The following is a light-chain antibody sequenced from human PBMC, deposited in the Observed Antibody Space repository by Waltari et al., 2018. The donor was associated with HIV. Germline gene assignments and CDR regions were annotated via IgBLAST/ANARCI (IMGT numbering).Light chain of an antibody. CDR3: QQYNTIPRT. V-gene: IGKV1-16*02. Sequence: DIQMTQSPTSVSASIGARVTITCRASQDITNDLAWFQHKPGKAPKSLIYGASTLQSGVSSKFSGSGSGTDFTLTISSLQPEDVATYFCQQYNTIPRTFGGGTRVEIK. CDR2: GAS. J-gene: IGKJ4*01. CDR1: QDITND.